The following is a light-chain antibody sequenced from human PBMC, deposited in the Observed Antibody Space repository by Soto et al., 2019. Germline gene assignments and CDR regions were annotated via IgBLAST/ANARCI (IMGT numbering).Light chain of an antibody. CDR1: QGIGVY. Sequence: DIQMTQSPSSVSASLGDRVTITCRASQGIGVYLAWFQQKPGNVPKLLIYAASTLQSGVPSRFSGSGSGTDFTLTISSLQPEDVATYYYQKYNSAPLTFGGGNKVEIK. J-gene: IGKJ4*01. CDR2: AAS. CDR3: QKYNSAPLT. V-gene: IGKV1-27*01.